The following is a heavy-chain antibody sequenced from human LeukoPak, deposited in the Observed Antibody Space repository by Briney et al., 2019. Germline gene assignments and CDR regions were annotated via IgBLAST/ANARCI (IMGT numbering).Heavy chain of an antibody. V-gene: IGHV4-39*07. J-gene: IGHJ3*02. CDR3: ATAYDFWSGYPDAFDI. Sequence: SETLSLTCTVSGGSISSSSYYWGWIRQPPGKGLEWIGSIYYSGSTYYNPSLKSRVTISVDTSKNQFSLKLSSVTAADTAVYYCATAYDFWSGYPDAFDIWGRGTMVTVSS. D-gene: IGHD3-3*01. CDR1: GGSISSSSYY. CDR2: IYYSGST.